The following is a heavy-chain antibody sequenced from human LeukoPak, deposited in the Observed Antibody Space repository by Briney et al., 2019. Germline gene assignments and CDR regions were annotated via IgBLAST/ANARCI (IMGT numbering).Heavy chain of an antibody. V-gene: IGHV4-39*07. CDR1: GGSISSSSNY. CDR2: IYNGGST. D-gene: IGHD1-26*01. Sequence: SETLSLTCSVSGGSISSSSNYWGWIRQPPGKGLEWIGSIYNGGSTYYNPSLKSRVTISVDTSNNQFSLRLSSVTAADTAVYYCATTTIRLGFWGQGTLVTVSS. CDR3: ATTTIRLGF. J-gene: IGHJ4*02.